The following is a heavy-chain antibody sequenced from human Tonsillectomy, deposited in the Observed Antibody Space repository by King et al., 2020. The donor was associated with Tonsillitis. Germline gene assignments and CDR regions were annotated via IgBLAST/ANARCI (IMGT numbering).Heavy chain of an antibody. V-gene: IGHV1-46*01. D-gene: IGHD3-22*01. CDR1: GYTVTSYY. CDR3: ASGHYDSSSYYSGPKPPGYDY. CDR2: INPSGGST. Sequence: QLVQSGAEVKKPGASVKVSCKASGYTVTSYYMHWVRQAPGQGLEWMGIINPSGGSTSYAQKFQGRITMTRDTSTSTLYMELSSLRSEDTAVYYCASGHYDSSSYYSGPKPPGYDYGGQGTLVTVSS. J-gene: IGHJ4*02.